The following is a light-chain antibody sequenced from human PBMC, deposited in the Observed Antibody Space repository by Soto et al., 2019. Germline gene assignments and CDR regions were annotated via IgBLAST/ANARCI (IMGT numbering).Light chain of an antibody. CDR2: EVS. V-gene: IGLV2-14*01. CDR1: SSDVGGYNY. CDR3: SSYTSSSTL. Sequence: QSAVTQPASVSGSPGQSITISCTGTSSDVGGYNYVSWYQQHPGKAPKLMIYEVSNRPSGVSNRFSGSKSGNTASLTISGLQAVDEADYYCSSYTSSSTLFGGGTKLTVL. J-gene: IGLJ2*01.